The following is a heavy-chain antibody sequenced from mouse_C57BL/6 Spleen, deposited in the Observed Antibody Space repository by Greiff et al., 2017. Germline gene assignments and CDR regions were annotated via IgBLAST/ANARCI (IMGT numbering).Heavy chain of an antibody. Sequence: QVQLQQSGPELVKPGASVKISCKASGYAFSGSGMNWVKQRSGKGLEWIGRIYPGDGDTYYNGKFKGKATLTADKSSSTAYMHISSLTSEDSAVYFCATVYYGYGGEFAYWGQGTLVTVSA. CDR3: ATVYYGYGGEFAY. CDR2: IYPGDGDT. D-gene: IGHD2-2*01. CDR1: GYAFSGSG. V-gene: IGHV1-82*01. J-gene: IGHJ3*01.